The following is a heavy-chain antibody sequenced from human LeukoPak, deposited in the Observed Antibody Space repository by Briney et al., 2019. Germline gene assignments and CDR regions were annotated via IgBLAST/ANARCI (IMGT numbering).Heavy chain of an antibody. CDR1: GGSISSSSYY. V-gene: IGHV4-39*06. D-gene: IGHD5-18*01. Sequence: SETLSLTCTVSGGSISSSSYYWGWIRQPPGKGLEWIGSIYYSGSTYYNPSLKSRVTISVDTSKNQFPLKLSPVAAADTAVYYCARSKRGYNYGLGYHMDVWGKGTTVTVSS. CDR3: ARSKRGYNYGLGYHMDV. CDR2: IYYSGST. J-gene: IGHJ6*03.